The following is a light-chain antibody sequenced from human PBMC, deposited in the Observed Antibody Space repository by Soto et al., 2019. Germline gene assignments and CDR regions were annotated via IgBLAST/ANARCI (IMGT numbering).Light chain of an antibody. V-gene: IGKV3-15*01. Sequence: EIVMTQSPATLSVSPGERATLHCRASQSVSSNLGWYQHKPGQAPRLLIYGASTRATGIPARFSGGGSGAEYTLTISSLQSEDFAVYYCQQYDKWPRTFGQGTKVDIK. CDR3: QQYDKWPRT. CDR2: GAS. J-gene: IGKJ1*01. CDR1: QSVSSN.